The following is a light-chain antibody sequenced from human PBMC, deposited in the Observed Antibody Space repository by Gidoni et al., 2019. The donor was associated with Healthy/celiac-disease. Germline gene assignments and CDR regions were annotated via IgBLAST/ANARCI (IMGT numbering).Light chain of an antibody. J-gene: IGKJ2*01. CDR3: QQSYSTPYT. CDR1: QSISSY. CDR2: AAS. Sequence: DIQMTQPPSSLSASVGDRVTITCRASQSISSYLNWYQQKPGKAPKLLIYAASSLQSRVPSRFSGSGSGTDFTLTISSLQPEDFATYYCQQSYSTPYTFGQGTKLEIK. V-gene: IGKV1-39*01.